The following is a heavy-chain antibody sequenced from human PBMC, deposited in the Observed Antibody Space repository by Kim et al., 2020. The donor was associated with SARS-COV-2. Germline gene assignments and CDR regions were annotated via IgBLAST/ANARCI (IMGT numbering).Heavy chain of an antibody. V-gene: IGHV4-34*01. D-gene: IGHD6-13*01. J-gene: IGHJ4*02. CDR3: ASQRAAADT. Sequence: GSTNYNPSLKSRVTISVDTSKNQFSLKLSSVTAADTAVYYCASQRAAADTWGQGTLVTVSS. CDR2: GST.